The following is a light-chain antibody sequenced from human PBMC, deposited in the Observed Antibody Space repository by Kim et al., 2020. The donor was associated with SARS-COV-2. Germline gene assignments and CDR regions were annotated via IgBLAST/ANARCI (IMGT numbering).Light chain of an antibody. V-gene: IGKV3-20*01. CDR1: QSVSRNY. CDR3: QQYSSSPAT. J-gene: IGKJ1*01. Sequence: PGKRATLSCRASQSVSRNYLAWYQQKPGQAPRLLIYGASSRATGIPDRFSGSGSGTDFTLTITRLEPEDFAVYYCQQYSSSPATFGQGTKVDIK. CDR2: GAS.